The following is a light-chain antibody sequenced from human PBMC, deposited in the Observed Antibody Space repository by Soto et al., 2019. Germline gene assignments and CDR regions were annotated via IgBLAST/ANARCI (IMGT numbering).Light chain of an antibody. CDR3: QTWGTGISVV. Sequence: QSVLTHSPSASASLGASVKLTCTLSSGHSSYAIAWHQQQPEKGPRYLMKLNSDGSHSKGDGIPDRFSGSSSGAERYLTISSLQSEDEADYYCQTWGTGISVVFGGGTKLTVL. CDR2: LNSDGSH. J-gene: IGLJ2*01. CDR1: SGHSSYA. V-gene: IGLV4-69*01.